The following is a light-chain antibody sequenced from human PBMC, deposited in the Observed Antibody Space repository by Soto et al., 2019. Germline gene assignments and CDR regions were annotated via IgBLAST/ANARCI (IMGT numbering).Light chain of an antibody. CDR2: WAS. V-gene: IGKV4-1*01. J-gene: IGKJ1*01. CDR3: QRYCSAGPT. CDR1: QSAMSSSNSKNY. Sequence: DRVKMHSQGSLSVSLCERSTIHCTSSQSAMSSSNSKNYLAWYQQKPGQPPRLLIYWASTRESGVPERLSDGVSLPDFTFTITGLQIENGAVYYCQRYCSAGPTLDQGGKVDIK.